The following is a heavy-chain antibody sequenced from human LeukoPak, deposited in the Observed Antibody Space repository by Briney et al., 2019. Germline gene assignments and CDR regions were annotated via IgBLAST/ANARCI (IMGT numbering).Heavy chain of an antibody. Sequence: SETLSLTCAVYGGSFSGYYWSWIRQPPGKGLEWIGEINHSGSTNYNPSLKSRVTISVDTSKHQFSLKLSSLTAADTAVYYCARASVYYDFWSGYRDAFDIWGQGTMVTVSS. CDR3: ARASVYYDFWSGYRDAFDI. V-gene: IGHV4-34*01. CDR2: INHSGST. CDR1: GGSFSGYY. J-gene: IGHJ3*02. D-gene: IGHD3-3*01.